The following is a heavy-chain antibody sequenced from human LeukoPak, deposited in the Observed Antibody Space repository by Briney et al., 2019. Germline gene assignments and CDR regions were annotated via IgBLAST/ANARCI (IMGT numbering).Heavy chain of an antibody. V-gene: IGHV3-30*02. D-gene: IGHD2-2*01. Sequence: GGSLRLSCAASGFTFSSYGMHWVRQAPGKGLEWVAFIRYDGSNKYYADSVKGRFTISRDNSKNTLYLQMNSLRAEDTAVYYCAKEDVVVPAAPPDFDYWGQGTLVTVSS. CDR2: IRYDGSNK. CDR3: AKEDVVVPAAPPDFDY. J-gene: IGHJ4*02. CDR1: GFTFSSYG.